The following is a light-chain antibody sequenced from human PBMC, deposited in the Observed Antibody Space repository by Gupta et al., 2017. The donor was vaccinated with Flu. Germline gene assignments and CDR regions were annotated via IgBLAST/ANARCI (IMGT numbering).Light chain of an antibody. J-gene: IGLJ2*01. CDR3: QVSDTDTDHQV. Sequence: SYVLTQPPSVSVAPGKTASITCGGDNIRNKLVHWYKQKAGQDPELVVHDESGRPSGIHERLSGYNSGTNATRQTGSVEAGDEADDYWQVSDTDTDHQVVGGGTKLTVL. CDR2: DES. CDR1: NIRNKL. V-gene: IGLV3-21*03.